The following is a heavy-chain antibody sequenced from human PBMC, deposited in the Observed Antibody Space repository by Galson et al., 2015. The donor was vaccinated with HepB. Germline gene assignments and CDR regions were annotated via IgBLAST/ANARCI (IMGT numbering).Heavy chain of an antibody. D-gene: IGHD1-26*01. CDR3: ARARELQLVDY. Sequence: SLRLSCAASGFTFSSYWMHWVRQAPGKGLVWVSRINSDGSSTSYADSVKGRFTISRDNAKNTLYLQMNSLRAEDTAVYYCARARELQLVDYWGQGTLVTVSS. CDR1: GFTFSSYW. J-gene: IGHJ4*02. CDR2: INSDGSST. V-gene: IGHV3-74*01.